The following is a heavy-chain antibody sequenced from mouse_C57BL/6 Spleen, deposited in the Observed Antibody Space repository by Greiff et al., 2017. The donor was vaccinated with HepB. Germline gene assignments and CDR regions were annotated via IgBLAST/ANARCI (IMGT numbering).Heavy chain of an antibody. CDR2: IRSKSNNYAT. CDR3: VRQTMVTFDY. V-gene: IGHV10-1*01. Sequence: EVQGVESGGGLVQPKGSLKLSCAASGFSFNTYAMNWVRQAPGKGLEWVARIRSKSNNYATYYADSVKDRFTISRDDSESMLYLQMNNLKTEDTAMYYCVRQTMVTFDYWGQGTTLTVSS. J-gene: IGHJ2*01. D-gene: IGHD2-2*01. CDR1: GFSFNTYA.